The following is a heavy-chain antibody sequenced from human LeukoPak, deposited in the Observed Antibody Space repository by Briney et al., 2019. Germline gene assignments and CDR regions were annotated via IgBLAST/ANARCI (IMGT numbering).Heavy chain of an antibody. V-gene: IGHV1-46*01. Sequence: ASVKVSCKASGYTFTGYYMHWVRQAPGHGLEWMGIINPSGGSTSYAQKFQGRVTMTRDTSTSTVYMELSSLRSEDTAVYYCASRVAGTGGLDYWGQGTLVTVSS. CDR2: INPSGGST. J-gene: IGHJ4*02. CDR1: GYTFTGYY. CDR3: ASRVAGTGGLDY. D-gene: IGHD6-19*01.